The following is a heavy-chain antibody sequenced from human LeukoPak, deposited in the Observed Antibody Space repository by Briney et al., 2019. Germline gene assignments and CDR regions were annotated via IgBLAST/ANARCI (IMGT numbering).Heavy chain of an antibody. CDR1: GFTFSSYA. Sequence: PGGSLRLSCAASGFTFSSYAMHWVRQVPGKGLEWVALISYDGSNKYYADSVKGRFTISRDNSENTLYLQMTSLRAEDTAVFYCARDHELDSPRGYLDCWGQGALVTVSS. CDR2: ISYDGSNK. D-gene: IGHD1-1*01. J-gene: IGHJ4*02. V-gene: IGHV3-30*03. CDR3: ARDHELDSPRGYLDC.